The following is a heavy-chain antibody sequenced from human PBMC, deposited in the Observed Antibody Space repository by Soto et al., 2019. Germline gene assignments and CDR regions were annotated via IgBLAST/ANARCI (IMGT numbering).Heavy chain of an antibody. CDR1: GGSISSGGYS. V-gene: IGHV4-30-2*01. CDR2: IYHSGST. CDR3: ARVPDR. J-gene: IGHJ5*02. D-gene: IGHD2-2*01. Sequence: SETLSLTCAVSGGSISSGGYSWSWIRQPPGKGLEWIGYIYHSGSTYYNPSLKSRVTTSVDRSKNQFSLKLSSVTAADTAVYYCARVPDRWGQGTLVTVS.